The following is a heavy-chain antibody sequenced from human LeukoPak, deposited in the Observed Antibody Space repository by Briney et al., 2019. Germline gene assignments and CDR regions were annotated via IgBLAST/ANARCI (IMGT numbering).Heavy chain of an antibody. CDR2: IYYSGST. J-gene: IGHJ6*03. CDR1: GGSISSSSYY. V-gene: IGHV4-39*01. Sequence: SETLSLTCTVSGGSISSSSYYWGWIRQPPGKGLEWIGSIYYSGSTYYNPSLKSRVTISVDTSKNQFSLKLSSVTAADTAVYYCARNGAEVVVDPYYYYYYMDVWGKGTTVTISS. D-gene: IGHD2-15*01. CDR3: ARNGAEVVVDPYYYYYYMDV.